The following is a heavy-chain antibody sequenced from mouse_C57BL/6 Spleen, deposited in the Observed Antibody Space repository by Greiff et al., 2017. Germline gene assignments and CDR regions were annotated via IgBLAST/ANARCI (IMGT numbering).Heavy chain of an antibody. CDR1: GYTFTSSW. V-gene: IGHV1-7*01. D-gene: IGHD1-1*01. CDR3: ARERITTVVPYDAMDY. CDR2: INPSSGYT. Sequence: QVQLQPSGAELAKPGASVKLSCKASGYTFTSSWMHWVKQRPGPGLEWIGYINPSSGYTKYNQKFKDKATLTADKSSSTAYMQLSSLTYEDSAVYYCARERITTVVPYDAMDYWGQGTSVTVSS. J-gene: IGHJ4*01.